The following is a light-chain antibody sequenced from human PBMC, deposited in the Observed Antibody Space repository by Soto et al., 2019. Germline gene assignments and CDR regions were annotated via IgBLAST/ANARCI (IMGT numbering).Light chain of an antibody. CDR1: QSVSSY. Sequence: EIVMTQSPATPSVSPGERATLSCRASQSVSSYLAWYQQKPGQAPRLLLYGASTRATDIPARFSGGGSGTEFTLTINSLQSEDVAVYYCHQVNDWPRGTFGQGTKVDIK. J-gene: IGKJ1*01. V-gene: IGKV3-15*01. CDR3: HQVNDWPRGT. CDR2: GAS.